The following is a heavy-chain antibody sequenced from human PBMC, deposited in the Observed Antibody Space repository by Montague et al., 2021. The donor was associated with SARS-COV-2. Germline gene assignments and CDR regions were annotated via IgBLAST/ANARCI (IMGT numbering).Heavy chain of an antibody. CDR2: ISDSGST. V-gene: IGHV4-59*08. CDR3: ARLYSATLPAVY. D-gene: IGHD2-15*01. CDR1: GGSISSFY. Sequence: SETLSLTCTVSGGSISSFYWSWFWQPPGKGLEWIGYISDSGSTNYNPSLTSRVTMSVDTSKNQFSLKVNSVTAADTAVYYCARLYSATLPAVYWGQGTLVTVSS. J-gene: IGHJ4*02.